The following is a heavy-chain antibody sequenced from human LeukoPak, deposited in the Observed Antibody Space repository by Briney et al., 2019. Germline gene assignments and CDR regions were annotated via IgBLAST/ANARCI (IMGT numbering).Heavy chain of an antibody. CDR2: ISGSGGST. CDR3: AKDEDSRSFLV. J-gene: IGHJ4*02. V-gene: IGHV3-23*01. Sequence: GGTLRLSCAASGFTFSSYGMSWVRQAPGKGLEWVSAISGSGGSTYYADSVKGRFTISRDNSKNTLYLQMNSLRAEDTAVYYCAKDEDSRSFLVWGQGTLVTVSS. CDR1: GFTFSSYG. D-gene: IGHD3-22*01.